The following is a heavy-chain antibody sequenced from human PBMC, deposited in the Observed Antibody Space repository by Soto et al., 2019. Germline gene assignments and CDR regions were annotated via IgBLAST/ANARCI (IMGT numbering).Heavy chain of an antibody. J-gene: IGHJ5*02. Sequence: XSVKVSCKASGYSFTNNDVSWVRQATGQGLEWMGWMNPGSGDTGYAQKFQGRVTMTRDISIATAYMELSSLRSDDTAIYYCSRMETFGSLNWFDPWGQGTLVTVSS. D-gene: IGHD3-16*01. CDR2: MNPGSGDT. CDR1: GYSFTNND. V-gene: IGHV1-8*01. CDR3: SRMETFGSLNWFDP.